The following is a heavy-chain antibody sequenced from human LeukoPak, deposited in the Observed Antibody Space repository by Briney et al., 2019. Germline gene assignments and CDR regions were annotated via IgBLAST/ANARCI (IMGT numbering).Heavy chain of an antibody. V-gene: IGHV4-34*01. Sequence: SETLSLTCAVYGRSFSGYYWSWIRQPPGKGLEWIREINHSGSTNYNPSLKSRVTISVDTSKNQFSLKLSSVTAADTAVYYCARDFMTSVVTPGDYWGQGTLVTVSS. D-gene: IGHD4-23*01. J-gene: IGHJ4*02. CDR1: GRSFSGYY. CDR3: ARDFMTSVVTPGDY. CDR2: INHSGST.